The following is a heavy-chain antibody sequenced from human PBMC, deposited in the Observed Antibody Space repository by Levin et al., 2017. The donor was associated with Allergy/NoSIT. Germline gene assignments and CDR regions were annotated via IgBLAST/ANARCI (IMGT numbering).Heavy chain of an antibody. CDR2: IYYSGST. V-gene: IGHV4-31*03. CDR3: ARRTYYYDSSGYYSFDY. CDR1: GGSISSGGYY. J-gene: IGHJ4*02. Sequence: PSETLSLTCTVSGGSISSGGYYWSWIRQHPGKGLEWIGYIYYSGSTYYNPSLKSRVTISVDTSKNQFSLKLSSVTAADTAVYYCARRTYYYDSSGYYSFDYWGQGTLVTVSS. D-gene: IGHD3-22*01.